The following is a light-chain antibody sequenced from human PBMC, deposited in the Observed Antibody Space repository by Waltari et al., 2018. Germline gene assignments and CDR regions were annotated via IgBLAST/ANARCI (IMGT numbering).Light chain of an antibody. CDR1: QYIGSR. J-gene: IGKJ2*01. CDR2: QAT. V-gene: IGKV1-5*03. Sequence: DIQMTQSPSTLSASVGARVSITCRASQYIGSRLAWYQQKPGKAPKLLIHQATTLQKGVPGRFSGSGSGSEFTLTIASLEADDLASYFCQQYNSYHTFGQGTKLEI. CDR3: QQYNSYHT.